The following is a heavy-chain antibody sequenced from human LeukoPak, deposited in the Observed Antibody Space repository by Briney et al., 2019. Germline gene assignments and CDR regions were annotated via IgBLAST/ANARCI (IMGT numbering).Heavy chain of an antibody. Sequence: SESRSLTCTVSGGSISSYYWSWTRQPPGKGLEWIGYIYYSGSTNYNPSLKSRVTMSVDTSKNQFSLKLSSVTAADTAVYYCARYQTPIAAAGSRYAFDICGQGTMVTVSS. CDR2: IYYSGST. CDR1: GGSISSYY. D-gene: IGHD6-13*01. V-gene: IGHV4-59*01. J-gene: IGHJ3*02. CDR3: ARYQTPIAAAGSRYAFDI.